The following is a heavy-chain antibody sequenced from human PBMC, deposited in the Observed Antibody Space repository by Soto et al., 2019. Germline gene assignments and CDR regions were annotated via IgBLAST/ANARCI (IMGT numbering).Heavy chain of an antibody. V-gene: IGHV4-59*01. J-gene: IGHJ6*02. Sequence: SETLSLTCTGSGGSISSYYWSWIRQPPGKGLEWIGYIYYSGSTNYNPSLKSRVTISVDTSKNQFSLKLSSVTAADTAVYYCAREPSYYYYGMDVWGQGTTVTVSS. CDR1: GGSISSYY. CDR3: AREPSYYYYGMDV. CDR2: IYYSGST.